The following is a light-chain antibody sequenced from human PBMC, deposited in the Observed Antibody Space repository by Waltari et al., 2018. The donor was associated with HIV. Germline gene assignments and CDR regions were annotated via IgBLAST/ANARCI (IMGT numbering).Light chain of an antibody. J-gene: IGLJ3*02. CDR3: GTWDRSLSAAV. CDR2: DNN. V-gene: IGLV1-51*01. Sequence: QPVLTQPPSVSAAPGQKVTIPCSGSTSNIGNEYVSWYQHVPGAATRLLIYDNNKRPSGIPDRFSGSRSGTSATLGITGLQTGDEAHYYCGTWDRSLSAAVFGGGTKLTVL. CDR1: TSNIGNEY.